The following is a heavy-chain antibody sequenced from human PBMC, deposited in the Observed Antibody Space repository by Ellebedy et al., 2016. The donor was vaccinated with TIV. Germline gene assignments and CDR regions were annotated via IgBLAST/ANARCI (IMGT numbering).Heavy chain of an antibody. CDR3: SSDLAH. CDR2: INSDESTT. CDR1: GFTFSSSW. J-gene: IGHJ4*02. Sequence: GGSLRLXCEASGFTFSSSWMHWVRQAPGKGLVWLSEINSDESTTTYADSVKGRFTISSDNAKNTLYLQMNSLRAEDTAVYYCSSDLAHWGQGTLVTVSS. V-gene: IGHV3-74*03.